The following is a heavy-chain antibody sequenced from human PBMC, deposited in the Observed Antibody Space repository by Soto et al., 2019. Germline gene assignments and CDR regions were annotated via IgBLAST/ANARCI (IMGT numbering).Heavy chain of an antibody. CDR1: GFTFGNYA. CDR3: AKAQGGRGFTIFLAGGGEYAMDV. D-gene: IGHD3-3*01. J-gene: IGHJ6*02. CDR2: ISGSGTNT. V-gene: IGHV3-23*01. Sequence: EVQLLESGGGLVQPGESLRLSCAASGFTFGNYAMIWVRQAPGKGPEWVSGISGSGTNTYYADSVDGRFTISRDNSNNALYPKMNILRAEDTAVYYCAKAQGGRGFTIFLAGGGEYAMDVWGQGTTVTVSS.